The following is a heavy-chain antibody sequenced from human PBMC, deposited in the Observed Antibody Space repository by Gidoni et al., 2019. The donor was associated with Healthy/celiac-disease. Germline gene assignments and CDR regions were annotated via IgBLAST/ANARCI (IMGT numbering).Heavy chain of an antibody. J-gene: IGHJ4*02. CDR1: GFPFDDYT. CDR3: AKDIGKYSSSVDY. Sequence: EVQLVESGGVVVQHGGSLRLSCAAFGFPFDDYTMHWVRQPPGKGLEWVSLISWDGGSTYYADSVKGRFTISRDNSKNSLYLQMNSLRTEDTALYYCAKDIGKYSSSVDYWGQGTLVTVSS. CDR2: ISWDGGST. V-gene: IGHV3-43*01. D-gene: IGHD6-6*01.